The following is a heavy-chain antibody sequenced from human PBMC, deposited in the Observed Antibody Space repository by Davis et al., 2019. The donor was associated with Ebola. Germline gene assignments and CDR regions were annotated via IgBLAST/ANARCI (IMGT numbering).Heavy chain of an antibody. Sequence: GESLKISCAVSGFSFRSYGMYWVRQAPGKGLEWVAVISFDGSNKYYADSVKGRFTISRDNSKNTLYLQMGSLRAEDTAVYYCAREQGIFGVVILGYFQHWGQGTLVTVSS. V-gene: IGHV3-30*03. CDR3: AREQGIFGVVILGYFQH. D-gene: IGHD3-3*01. CDR1: GFSFRSYG. CDR2: ISFDGSNK. J-gene: IGHJ1*01.